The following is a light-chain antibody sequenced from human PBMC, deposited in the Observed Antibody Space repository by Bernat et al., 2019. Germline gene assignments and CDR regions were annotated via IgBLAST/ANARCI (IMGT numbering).Light chain of an antibody. J-gene: IGLJ3*02. CDR1: ALPNQY. V-gene: IGLV3-25*03. CDR2: KDT. Sequence: SYELTQPPSVSVSPGQTARITCSGDALPNQYSFCYQQKPGRAPVVVIYKDTERPSGIPERFSGSSSGKTVTLTISGVQAEDGADYYCQSADSSGTWVLGGGTKLTVL. CDR3: QSADSSGTWV.